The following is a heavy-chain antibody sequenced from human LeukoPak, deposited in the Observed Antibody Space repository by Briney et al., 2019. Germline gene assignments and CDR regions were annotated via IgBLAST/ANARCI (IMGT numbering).Heavy chain of an antibody. V-gene: IGHV3-7*01. J-gene: IGHJ4*02. D-gene: IGHD6-13*01. Sequence: PGGSLRLSCAASGFTFSSYWMSWVRQAPGKGLEWVANIKQDGSEKYYVDSVKGRFTISGDNAKNSLYLQMNSLRAEDTAVYYCARTETAAGSGEFDYWGQGTLVTVSS. CDR2: IKQDGSEK. CDR3: ARTETAAGSGEFDY. CDR1: GFTFSSYW.